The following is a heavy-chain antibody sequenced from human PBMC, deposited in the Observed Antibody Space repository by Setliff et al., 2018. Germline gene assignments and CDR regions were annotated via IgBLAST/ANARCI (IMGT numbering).Heavy chain of an antibody. V-gene: IGHV4-39*01. CDR3: ARQPGPFDM. J-gene: IGHJ3*02. CDR1: GGSITTTHYY. D-gene: IGHD2-8*02. Sequence: SETLSLTCTVSGGSITTTHYYWAWIRQPPGKGLEWIGNIYFDGVTYYNPSLSSRATISQDASKNQFSLHVSPVTAADTAVYYCARQPGPFDMWGQGTMDTVSS. CDR2: IYFDGVT.